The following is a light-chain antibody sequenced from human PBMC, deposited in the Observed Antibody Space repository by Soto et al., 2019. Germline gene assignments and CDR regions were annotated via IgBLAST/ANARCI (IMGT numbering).Light chain of an antibody. CDR3: YSYGGSSKKI. J-gene: IGLJ2*01. Sequence: QSVLTQPPSASGSPGQSVTISCTGTSSDIGGYNYVSWYQQHPGKAPKLMIYEVSKRPSGVPDRFSGYKSGNTASLTVSGLQAEDEADYYCYSYGGSSKKIFGGGTKLTVL. CDR2: EVS. V-gene: IGLV2-8*01. CDR1: SSDIGGYNY.